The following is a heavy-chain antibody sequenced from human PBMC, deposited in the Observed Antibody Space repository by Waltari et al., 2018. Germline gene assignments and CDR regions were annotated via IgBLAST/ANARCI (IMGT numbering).Heavy chain of an antibody. Sequence: QVQLQESGPGLVKPSETLSLTCTVSGGSMSNNYWNWTRQPAGKGLEYIGRVFTSGRTNYNPSLNSRVTMSIDTCKGQFSLELTSVTAADTAIYYCARAQERRDAFDFWGKGTMVTVSS. CDR2: VFTSGRT. CDR3: ARAQERRDAFDF. CDR1: GGSMSNNY. D-gene: IGHD1-1*01. J-gene: IGHJ3*01. V-gene: IGHV4-4*07.